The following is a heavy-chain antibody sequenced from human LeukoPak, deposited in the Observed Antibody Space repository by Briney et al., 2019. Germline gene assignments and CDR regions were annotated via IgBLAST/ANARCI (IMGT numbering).Heavy chain of an antibody. D-gene: IGHD3-9*01. CDR3: ANFAYYDILTGYPNIEY. CDR1: GFTFSSCA. Sequence: GRSLRLSCAASGFTFSSCAMHWVRQAPGEGLEWVAVISYDGTNKYYTDSVKGRFTISSDNSKNTLYLQMNSLRPEDTAVYYCANFAYYDILTGYPNIEYWGQGTLVTVSS. J-gene: IGHJ4*02. CDR2: ISYDGTNK. V-gene: IGHV3-30-3*01.